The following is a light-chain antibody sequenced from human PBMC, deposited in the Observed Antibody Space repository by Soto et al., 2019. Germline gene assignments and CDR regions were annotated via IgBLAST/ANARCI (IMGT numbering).Light chain of an antibody. V-gene: IGKV3-20*01. J-gene: IGKJ4*01. Sequence: EIVLTQSPGTLSLSPGERATLSCRASQSVSSSYLAWYQQKPGQAPRLLIYGASSWASGIPDRFSGSGSGTDFPLTISRLEPEDFAVYYCQQYGSSSLTFGGGTKVEIK. CDR2: GAS. CDR1: QSVSSSY. CDR3: QQYGSSSLT.